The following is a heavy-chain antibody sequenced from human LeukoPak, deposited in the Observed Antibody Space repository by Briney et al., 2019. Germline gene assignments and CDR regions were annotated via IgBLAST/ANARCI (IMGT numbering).Heavy chain of an antibody. D-gene: IGHD1-14*01. J-gene: IGHJ4*02. CDR2: ISSDGSKK. V-gene: IGHV3-30-3*01. CDR3: VRDAGGY. CDR1: GFTLRTYA. Sequence: GGSLRLSCVAAGFTLRTYAMHWVRQPPGKGLEWVAFISSDGSKKFYSDSVKGPFTTSRDNSTNTLYRQMNSLRTEDTGGYFCVRDAGGYWGQGTLVTVSS.